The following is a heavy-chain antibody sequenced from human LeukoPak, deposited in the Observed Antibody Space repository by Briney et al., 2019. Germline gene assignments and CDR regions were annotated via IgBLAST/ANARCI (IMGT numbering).Heavy chain of an antibody. CDR3: ARVDGGEWYYFDY. Sequence: ASVKVSCKASGYTFTGSYMHSVRQAPGQGLEGMGWINPNNGGTNYAQKFQGRVTMTLDTSISTGYMELSRLRSDDTGIYFCARVDGGEWYYFDYWGQGTLVTVFS. V-gene: IGHV1-2*02. CDR2: INPNNGGT. D-gene: IGHD2-8*02. J-gene: IGHJ4*02. CDR1: GYTFTGSY.